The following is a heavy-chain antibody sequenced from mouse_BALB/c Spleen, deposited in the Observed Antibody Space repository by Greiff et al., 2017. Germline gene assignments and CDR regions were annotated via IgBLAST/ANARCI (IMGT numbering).Heavy chain of an antibody. V-gene: IGHV3-6*02. D-gene: IGHD2-4*01. CDR1: GYSITSGYY. CDR2: ISYDGSN. J-gene: IGHJ3*01. CDR3: ARATMITGIAY. Sequence: VQLQQSGPGLVKPSQSLSLTCSVTGYSITSGYYWNWIRQFPGNKLEWMGYISYDGSNNYNPSLKNRISITRDTSKNQFFLKLNSVTTEDTATYYCARATMITGIAYWGQGTLVTVSA.